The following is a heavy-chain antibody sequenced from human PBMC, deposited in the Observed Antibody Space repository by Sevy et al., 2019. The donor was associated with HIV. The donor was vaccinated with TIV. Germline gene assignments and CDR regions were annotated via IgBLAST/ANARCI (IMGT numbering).Heavy chain of an antibody. CDR1: GFTFDDNA. CDR3: ATSRTSFRGMDV. D-gene: IGHD2-2*01. Sequence: GGFLRLSCVASGFTFDDNAMHWVRQAPGKGLEWVSGISWNSDKIGYADSVKGRFTISRDNAKNSLYLQMNSLRTEDTALYYCATSRTSFRGMDVWGQGTMVTVSS. J-gene: IGHJ6*02. CDR2: ISWNSDKI. V-gene: IGHV3-9*01.